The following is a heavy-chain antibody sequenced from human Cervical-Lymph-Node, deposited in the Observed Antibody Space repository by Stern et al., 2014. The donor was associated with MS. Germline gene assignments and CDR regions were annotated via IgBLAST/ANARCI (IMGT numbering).Heavy chain of an antibody. V-gene: IGHV5-51*01. CDR3: ARRGPAAEIDF. D-gene: IGHD6-13*01. CDR1: GYTFTTYW. CDR2: SYPRDSGA. Sequence: VQLGQSGAEVKKPGESLKISCKASGYTFTTYWIGWVRKGSGKGLERMGISYPRDSGARPSPSFRWPVTISVDKSITTAYLQWSSLKASDTAMYYCARRGPAAEIDFWGQGTLVTVSS. J-gene: IGHJ4*02.